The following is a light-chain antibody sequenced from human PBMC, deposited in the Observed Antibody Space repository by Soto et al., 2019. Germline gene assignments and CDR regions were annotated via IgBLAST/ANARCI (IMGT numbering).Light chain of an antibody. CDR3: CSYAGSSAVV. V-gene: IGLV2-23*01. Sequence: QSVLTQPASVSGSPGQSITISCTGTSSDVGSYNLVSWYQQHPGKAPKLMIYEGSKRPSGVSNLFSGSKSGNTASLTISGLKAEDEADYYCCSYAGSSAVVFGGGTKLTVL. J-gene: IGLJ2*01. CDR2: EGS. CDR1: SSDVGSYNL.